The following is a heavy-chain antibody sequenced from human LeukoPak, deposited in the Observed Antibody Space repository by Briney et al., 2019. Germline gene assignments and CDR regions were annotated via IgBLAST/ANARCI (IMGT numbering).Heavy chain of an antibody. J-gene: IGHJ6*02. D-gene: IGHD6-6*01. CDR3: ARLDEYSSSSRYYGMDV. V-gene: IGHV1-69*01. CDR1: GGTFSSYG. CDR2: IIPIFGTA. Sequence: SVKVSCKASGGTFSSYGISWVRQAPGQGLEWMGGIIPIFGTANYAQKFQGRVTITADESTSTAYMELSSLRSEDTAVYYCARLDEYSSSSRYYGMDVWGQGTTATVSS.